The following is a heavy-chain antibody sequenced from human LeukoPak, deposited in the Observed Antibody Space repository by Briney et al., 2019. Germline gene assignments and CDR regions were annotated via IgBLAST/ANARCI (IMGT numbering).Heavy chain of an antibody. CDR2: ISDSGGSS. CDR1: GFTFTSYA. Sequence: QPGGSLRLSCAAPGFTFTSYAMSWVRQAPGKGLEWVSAISDSGGSSYHADSVKGRFTISRDNSKNTLYLQMNSLRVEDTAVYYCAKETRPGVGGAFDIWGLGTMVTVSS. D-gene: IGHD3-16*01. J-gene: IGHJ3*02. CDR3: AKETRPGVGGAFDI. V-gene: IGHV3-23*01.